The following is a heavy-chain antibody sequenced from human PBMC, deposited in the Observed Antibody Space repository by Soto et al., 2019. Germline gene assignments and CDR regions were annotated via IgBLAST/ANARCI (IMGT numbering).Heavy chain of an antibody. CDR1: GHSLNKYD. CDR2: VNPNSGET. V-gene: IGHV1-8*01. Sequence: ASVKVSCKASGHSLNKYDINWVRQAPGQGLEWMGLVNPNSGETGFAQKFQGRITMTRNTSINTVYMELRSLRSDDTAVYFCSDTGGXWGQGTLVTVSX. D-gene: IGHD2-8*02. J-gene: IGHJ1*01. CDR3: SDTGGX.